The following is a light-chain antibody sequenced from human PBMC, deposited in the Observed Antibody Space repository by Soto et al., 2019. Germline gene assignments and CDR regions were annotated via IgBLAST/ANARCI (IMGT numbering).Light chain of an antibody. CDR3: QQYDSSPPIT. Sequence: EIVFTPSPGTLSLSPGERATLSCRASQSVGSSLSWYQQKPGQAPRLLFYGASNRATAIPDRFSGSGFGTDFTLTISGPEPEDFAGYYCQQYDSSPPITFGQGTRVDI. V-gene: IGKV3-20*01. J-gene: IGKJ5*01. CDR2: GAS. CDR1: QSVGSS.